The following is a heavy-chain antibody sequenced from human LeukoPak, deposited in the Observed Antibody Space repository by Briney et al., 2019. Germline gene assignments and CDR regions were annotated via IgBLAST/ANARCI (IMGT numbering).Heavy chain of an antibody. Sequence: ASVKVSCKASGYTFTGYYMHWVRQAPGQGLEWMGWINPNSGGTNYAQKFQGRVTMTRDTSISTAYMELSRLRSDDTAVYYCARDPGRADAFDYWGQGTLVTGSS. J-gene: IGHJ4*02. V-gene: IGHV1-2*02. CDR2: INPNSGGT. CDR1: GYTFTGYY. CDR3: ARDPGRADAFDY. D-gene: IGHD2-15*01.